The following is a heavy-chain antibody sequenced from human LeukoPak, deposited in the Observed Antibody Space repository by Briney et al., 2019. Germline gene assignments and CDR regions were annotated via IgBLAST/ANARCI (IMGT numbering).Heavy chain of an antibody. V-gene: IGHV1-58*01. CDR3: AADPGDLYSYGYA. CDR1: GFTFTSSA. D-gene: IGHD5-18*01. Sequence: SVKVSCKASGFTFTSSAAQWVRQARGQRLEWIGWIVVGSGNTNYAQKFQERVTITRDMSTSTAYMELSSLRSEDTAVYYCAADPGDLYSYGYAWGQGTLVTVSS. CDR2: IVVGSGNT. J-gene: IGHJ4*02.